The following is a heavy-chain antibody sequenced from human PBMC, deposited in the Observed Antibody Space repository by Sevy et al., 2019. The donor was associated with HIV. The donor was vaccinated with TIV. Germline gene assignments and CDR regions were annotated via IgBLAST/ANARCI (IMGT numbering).Heavy chain of an antibody. CDR1: GFTFSSYG. D-gene: IGHD6-19*01. J-gene: IGHJ3*02. Sequence: GSLRLSCAASGFTFSSYGMHWVRQAPGKGLEWVAVISYDGSNKYYADSVKGRFTISRDNSKNTLYLQMNSLRAEDTAAYYCAKSEREQWLYDAFDIWGQGTMVTVSS. CDR3: AKSEREQWLYDAFDI. CDR2: ISYDGSNK. V-gene: IGHV3-30*18.